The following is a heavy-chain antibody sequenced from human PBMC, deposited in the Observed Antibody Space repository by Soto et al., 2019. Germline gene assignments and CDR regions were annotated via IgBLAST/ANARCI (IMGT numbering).Heavy chain of an antibody. CDR2: ITPFNGNT. CDR1: GYTFTYRY. J-gene: IGHJ2*01. CDR3: ASSAGGNRYFDL. Sequence: SVKVSCKASGYTFTYRYLHWVRQAPGQALEWMGWITPFNGNTNYEQKFQDRVTITRDRSMSTAYMELSSLRSEDTAMYYCASSAGGNRYFDLWVRGTLVTVSS. V-gene: IGHV1-45*02. D-gene: IGHD2-8*02.